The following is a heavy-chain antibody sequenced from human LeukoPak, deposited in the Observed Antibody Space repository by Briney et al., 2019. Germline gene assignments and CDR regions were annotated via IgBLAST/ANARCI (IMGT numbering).Heavy chain of an antibody. Sequence: PSETLSPTYTVSGGSISSGSYYWSWIRQPAGKGLEWIGRIYTSGSTNYNPSLKSRVTISVDTSKNQFSLKLSSVTAADAAVYYCAATNWGSHFDYWGQGTLVTVSS. CDR2: IYTSGST. J-gene: IGHJ4*02. V-gene: IGHV4-61*02. CDR3: AATNWGSHFDY. CDR1: GGSISSGSYY. D-gene: IGHD7-27*01.